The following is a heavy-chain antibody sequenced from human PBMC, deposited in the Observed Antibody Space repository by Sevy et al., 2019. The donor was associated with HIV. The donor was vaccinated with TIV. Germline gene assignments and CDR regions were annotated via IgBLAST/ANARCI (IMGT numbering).Heavy chain of an antibody. D-gene: IGHD3-22*01. CDR2: IYYDGST. Sequence: SETLSLTCTVSGGSIGRYYWSWIRQSPGRGLEWIGYIYYDGSTDYNSSLKSRLTISLDTSKNQFSLSLNSVTAADTAVYYCARDAGNYHDSSNYYYVYAFDIWGQGTLVTVSS. V-gene: IGHV4-59*01. CDR1: GGSIGRYY. J-gene: IGHJ3*02. CDR3: ARDAGNYHDSSNYYYVYAFDI.